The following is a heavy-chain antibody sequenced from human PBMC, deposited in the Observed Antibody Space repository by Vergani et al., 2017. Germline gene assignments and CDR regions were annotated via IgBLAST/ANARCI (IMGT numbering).Heavy chain of an antibody. D-gene: IGHD2-15*01. J-gene: IGHJ5*02. CDR3: AHTLAPFEP. CDR1: GGTFSSYA. Sequence: QVQLVQSGAEVKKPGSSVKVSCKASGGTFSSYAISWVRQAPGQGLEWMGRIIPILGIATYAQKFQGRVTITADKSTSTAYMELSSLRSEDTAVYYCAHTLAPFEPWGQGTLVTGSS. CDR2: IIPILGIA. V-gene: IGHV1-69*04.